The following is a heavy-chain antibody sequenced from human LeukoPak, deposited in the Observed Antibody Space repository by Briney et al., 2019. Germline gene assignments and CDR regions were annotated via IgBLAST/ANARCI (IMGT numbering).Heavy chain of an antibody. CDR3: TKGGHVDD. CDR2: MKQDGSEG. Sequence: GGSLRLSCAASGFTFSAYWMTWVRQAPGQGLEWVANMKQDGSEGHYVDSVKGRFTISRDNARNSLYLLMNSLRAEDTAVYYCTKGGHVDDWGQGTLVTVSS. CDR1: GFTFSAYW. J-gene: IGHJ4*02. V-gene: IGHV3-7*01.